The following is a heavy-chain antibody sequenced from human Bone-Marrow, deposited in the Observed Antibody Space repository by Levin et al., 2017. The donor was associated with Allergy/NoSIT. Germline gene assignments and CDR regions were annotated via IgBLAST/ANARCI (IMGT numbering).Heavy chain of an antibody. CDR3: AKGITIFGVVINPGWFDP. J-gene: IGHJ5*02. Sequence: LSLTCAASGFTFSSYGMHWVRQAPGKGLEWVAVISYDGSNKYYADSVKGRFTISRDNSKNTLYLQMNSLRAEDTAVYYCAKGITIFGVVINPGWFDPWGQGTLVTVSS. V-gene: IGHV3-30*18. CDR1: GFTFSSYG. CDR2: ISYDGSNK. D-gene: IGHD3-3*01.